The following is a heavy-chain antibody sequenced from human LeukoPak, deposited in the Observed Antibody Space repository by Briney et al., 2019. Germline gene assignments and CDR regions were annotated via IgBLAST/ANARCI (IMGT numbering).Heavy chain of an antibody. V-gene: IGHV4-34*01. CDR2: INHSGST. CDR1: GGSFSGYY. CDR3: ARGVGGSSLANIIYYYYMDA. J-gene: IGHJ6*03. D-gene: IGHD6-6*01. Sequence: SETLSLTCAVYGGSFSGYYWSWIRQPPGKGLEWIGEINHSGSTNYNPSLKSRVTISVDTSKNQLSLKLSSVTAADTAVYYCARGVGGSSLANIIYYYYMDAWGKGTTVTVSS.